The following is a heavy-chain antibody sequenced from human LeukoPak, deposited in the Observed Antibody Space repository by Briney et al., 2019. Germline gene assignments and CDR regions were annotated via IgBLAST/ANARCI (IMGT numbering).Heavy chain of an antibody. CDR2: IYYSGST. V-gene: IGHV4-59*01. CDR3: ARAPNYGGDSGYFDN. Sequence: PSETLSLTCTVSGGSISKYYWSWIRQPPGKGLEWIGYIYYSGSTNYNPSLKSRVTISLDTSKNQVSLKLSSVTAADTAMYYCARAPNYGGDSGYFDNWGQGTLVTVSS. J-gene: IGHJ4*03. D-gene: IGHD4-23*01. CDR1: GGSISKYY.